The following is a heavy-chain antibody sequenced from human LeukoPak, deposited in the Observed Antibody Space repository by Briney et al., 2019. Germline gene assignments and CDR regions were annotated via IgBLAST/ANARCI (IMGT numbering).Heavy chain of an antibody. V-gene: IGHV1-46*01. CDR3: AREIGPRQLHLWGSAFDS. CDR2: VNPSGGGT. D-gene: IGHD5-18*01. CDR1: GYIFSNYY. Sequence: ASVKVSCKASGYIFSNYYMHWVRQAPGQGLEWMGIVNPSGGGTSSAQKFQGRVTMTRDTSTSTVYMELSRLRSEDTAVYYCAREIGPRQLHLWGSAFDSWGQGTLVTVSS. J-gene: IGHJ4*02.